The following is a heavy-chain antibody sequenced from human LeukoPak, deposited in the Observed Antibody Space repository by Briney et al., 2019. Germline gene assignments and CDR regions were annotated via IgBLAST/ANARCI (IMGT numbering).Heavy chain of an antibody. Sequence: VQPGGSLRLSCAASGFTFNRHWMHWVRQAPGKGLVWVSRINSDGGITNYADSVKGRFTISRDNAKNTLYLQMNSLRAEDTAVYYCARGDYYDSSGYSLFHYYMDVWGKGTTVTISS. J-gene: IGHJ6*03. CDR3: ARGDYYDSSGYSLFHYYMDV. CDR2: INSDGGIT. CDR1: GFTFNRHW. D-gene: IGHD3-22*01. V-gene: IGHV3-74*01.